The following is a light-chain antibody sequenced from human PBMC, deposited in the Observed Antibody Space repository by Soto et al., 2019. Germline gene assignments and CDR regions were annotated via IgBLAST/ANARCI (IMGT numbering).Light chain of an antibody. CDR3: LSKTSTISYV. CDR2: EVT. CDR1: SSDIGDYNY. V-gene: IGLV2-14*01. J-gene: IGLJ1*01. Sequence: QSVLTQPASVSGSPGQSITLSCTGTSSDIGDYNYVSWYRQHPSKAPKLMIYEVTNRPSGVSNRFSGSKSGNTASLTISGLQAEDEADYYCLSKTSTISYVFGTGTKVTVL.